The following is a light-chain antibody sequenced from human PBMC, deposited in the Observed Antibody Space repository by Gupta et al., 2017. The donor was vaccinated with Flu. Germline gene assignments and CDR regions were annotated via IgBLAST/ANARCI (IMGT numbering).Light chain of an antibody. J-gene: IGKJ4*01. Sequence: EIVLPPSPGTLSLSPGDRATLSCRASQNFGTNYLAWYQQKPGQAPSLLIYGASSRATGIPDRFSGSGSGTDFTLTISILDPEDFTVYYCQKDGTSPLTFGAGTKVEIK. V-gene: IGKV3-20*01. CDR3: QKDGTSPLT. CDR1: QNFGTNY. CDR2: GAS.